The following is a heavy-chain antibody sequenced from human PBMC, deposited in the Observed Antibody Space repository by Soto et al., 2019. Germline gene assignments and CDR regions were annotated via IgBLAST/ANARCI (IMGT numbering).Heavy chain of an antibody. CDR1: GGSISSGGCY. CDR3: ARARNLENYYDSSGLRTPNWFDP. J-gene: IGHJ5*02. D-gene: IGHD3-22*01. CDR2: IYYSGST. V-gene: IGHV4-31*03. Sequence: PSETLSLTCTVSGGSISSGGCYWSWIRQHPGKGLEWIGYIYYSGSTYYNPSLKSRVTISVDTSKNQFSLKLSSVTAADTAVYYCARARNLENYYDSSGLRTPNWFDPWCQGTLVTVSS.